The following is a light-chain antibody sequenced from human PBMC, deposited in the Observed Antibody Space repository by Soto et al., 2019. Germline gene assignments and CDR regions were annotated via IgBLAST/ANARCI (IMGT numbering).Light chain of an antibody. J-gene: IGLJ1*01. V-gene: IGLV2-11*01. Sequence: QSALTQPRSVSGSPGQSVIISCTGTSSDVGAYNYVSWYQQHPGKVPKLMIYDVSKRPSGVPDRFSGSKSGNTASLTISGLQAEDAADYYCCSYADRYTLFVFGTGTKVTVL. CDR1: SSDVGAYNY. CDR2: DVS. CDR3: CSYADRYTLFV.